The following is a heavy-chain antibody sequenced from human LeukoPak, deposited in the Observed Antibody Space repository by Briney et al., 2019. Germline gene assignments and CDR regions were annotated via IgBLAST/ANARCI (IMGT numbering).Heavy chain of an antibody. V-gene: IGHV3-30*02. CDR1: GFTFSTYA. J-gene: IGHJ4*02. Sequence: PGGSLRLSCAASGFTFSTYAVNWVRQAPGKGLEWVAFIRYDGSNKYYADSVKGRFTISRDNSKNTLYLQMNSLRAEDTAVYYCAKSPDYGDRYWGQGTLVTVSS. CDR2: IRYDGSNK. D-gene: IGHD4-17*01. CDR3: AKSPDYGDRY.